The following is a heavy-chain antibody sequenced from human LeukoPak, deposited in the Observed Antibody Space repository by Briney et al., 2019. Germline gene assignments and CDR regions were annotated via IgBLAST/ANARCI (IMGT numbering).Heavy chain of an antibody. CDR1: GFTFSSYS. Sequence: GGSLRLSCAASGFTFSSYSMNWVRQAPGKGLEWVSYISSSSSTIYYADSVKGRFTISRDNAKNSLYLQMNSLRAEDTAVYYCARDYKEATGAIDYWGQGTLVTVSS. CDR3: ARDYKEATGAIDY. D-gene: IGHD5-12*01. J-gene: IGHJ4*02. CDR2: ISSSSSTI. V-gene: IGHV3-48*04.